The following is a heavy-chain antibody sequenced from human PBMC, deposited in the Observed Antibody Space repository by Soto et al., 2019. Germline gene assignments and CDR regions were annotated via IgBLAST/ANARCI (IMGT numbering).Heavy chain of an antibody. CDR2: INSDGSST. CDR3: ARVGYGGPFDY. Sequence: GGSLRLSCAASGFTFSSYWMHWFRQAPGKGLVWVSRINSDGSSTSYADSVKGRFTISRDNAKNTLYLQMNSLRAEDTAVYYCARVGYGGPFDYWGQGTLVTVSS. V-gene: IGHV3-74*01. D-gene: IGHD4-17*01. CDR1: GFTFSSYW. J-gene: IGHJ4*02.